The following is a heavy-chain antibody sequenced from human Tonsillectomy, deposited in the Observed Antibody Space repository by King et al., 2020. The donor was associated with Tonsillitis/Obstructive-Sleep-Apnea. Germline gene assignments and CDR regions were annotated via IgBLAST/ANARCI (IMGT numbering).Heavy chain of an antibody. D-gene: IGHD5-24*01. CDR2: ISYEGRNE. Sequence: VQLVESGGGVVQPGRSLRLSCAASGFTFSSYGMHWVAQAPGKVREWGADISYEGRNEYYADSVKGRFTISIDNSKNTRYLQMNSMRAEDTAVYYCAKELEMATIKFPLYYFDYWGQGTLVTVSS. J-gene: IGHJ4*02. CDR3: AKELEMATIKFPLYYFDY. V-gene: IGHV3-30*18. CDR1: GFTFSSYG.